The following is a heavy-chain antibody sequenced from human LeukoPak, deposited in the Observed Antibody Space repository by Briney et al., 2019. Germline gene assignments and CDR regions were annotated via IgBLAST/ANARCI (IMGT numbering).Heavy chain of an antibody. V-gene: IGHV3-30-3*01. D-gene: IGHD3-22*01. CDR3: ARDVWDSDSGSGFDL. J-gene: IGHJ4*02. CDR2: ISYDGSNK. Sequence: GGSLRLSCAASGFTFSSYAMHWVRQAPGKGLEWVAVISYDGSNKYYADSVKGRFTISRDNSKNTLYLQMNSLRAEDTAVYYCARDVWDSDSGSGFDLWGQGVLVTVSS. CDR1: GFTFSSYA.